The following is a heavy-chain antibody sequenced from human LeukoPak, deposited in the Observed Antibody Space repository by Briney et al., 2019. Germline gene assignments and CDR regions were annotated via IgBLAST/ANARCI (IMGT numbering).Heavy chain of an antibody. CDR2: IYSGGGT. J-gene: IGHJ4*02. V-gene: IGHV3-53*01. CDR1: GFTVSRNY. CDR3: AKGNDFWSAYYLDY. D-gene: IGHD3-3*01. Sequence: GGSLRLPCAASGFTVSRNYMSWVRQAPGKGLEWVSVIYSGGGTYYVDSVKGRFTISRDNSKNTLYLQMNSLTVEDTAVYYCAKGNDFWSAYYLDYWGQGTLVTVSS.